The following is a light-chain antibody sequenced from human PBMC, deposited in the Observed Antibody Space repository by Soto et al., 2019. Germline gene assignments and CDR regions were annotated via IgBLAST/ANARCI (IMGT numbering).Light chain of an antibody. CDR3: TSWDDSLNGYV. J-gene: IGLJ1*01. CDR2: AND. CDR1: KSNIGSNK. Sequence: QPVLTQAPSASGTPGQRVTMSCSGTKSNIGSNKVNWYQQLPGTAPKLLIHANDQRPSGVPDRFSGSKSGTSASLAISGLQSEDGADYYCTSWDDSLNGYVFGTGTKLTVL. V-gene: IGLV1-44*01.